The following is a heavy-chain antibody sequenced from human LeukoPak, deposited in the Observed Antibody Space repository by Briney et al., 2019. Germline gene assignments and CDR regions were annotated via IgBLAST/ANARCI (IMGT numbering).Heavy chain of an antibody. CDR2: VSSSGST. D-gene: IGHD4-17*01. Sequence: SETLSLTCTVSGGSISSNYWSWIRQPPRKGLEWIGYVSSSGSTEYDPSLESRVTISLDTSKNQVSLNLNSVTAADTAIYFCARGHYDLAPWGQGILVTVSS. V-gene: IGHV4-59*01. CDR1: GGSISSNY. J-gene: IGHJ5*02. CDR3: ARGHYDLAP.